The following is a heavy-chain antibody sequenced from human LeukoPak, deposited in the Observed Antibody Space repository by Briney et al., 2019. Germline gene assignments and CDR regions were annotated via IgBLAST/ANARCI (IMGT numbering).Heavy chain of an antibody. CDR1: GGSISSYY. V-gene: IGHV4-4*07. CDR2: IYTSGST. Sequence: PSETLSLTCTVSGGSISSYYWSWIRQPAAKGLEWIGRIYTSGSTNYNPSLNTRVTISVDTSKNQFSLKLSSVTAADTAVYYCARDLGYDSSGYYGGDAFDIWGQGTMVTVSS. CDR3: ARDLGYDSSGYYGGDAFDI. D-gene: IGHD3-22*01. J-gene: IGHJ3*02.